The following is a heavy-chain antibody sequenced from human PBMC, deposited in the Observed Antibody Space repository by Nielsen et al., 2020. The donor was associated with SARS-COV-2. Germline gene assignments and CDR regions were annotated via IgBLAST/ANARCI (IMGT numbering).Heavy chain of an antibody. CDR3: VRGPEDSSLLN. J-gene: IGHJ4*02. D-gene: IGHD3-22*01. Sequence: GESLKISCAASGFTFDDYAMNWVRQAPGKGLEWVSSISSSSSYIYYADSVKGRFTISRDNAKNSLYLQMNSLRAEDTAVYYCVRGPEDSSLLNWGQGTLVTVSS. CDR1: GFTFDDYA. V-gene: IGHV3-21*01. CDR2: ISSSSSYI.